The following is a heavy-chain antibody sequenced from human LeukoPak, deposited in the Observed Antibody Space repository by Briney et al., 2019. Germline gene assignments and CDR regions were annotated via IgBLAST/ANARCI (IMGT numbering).Heavy chain of an antibody. CDR1: GFPFRSYA. V-gene: IGHV3-23*01. CDR2: ISGSGGYT. CDR3: AKGAFERFGEPSDF. Sequence: GGSLRLSCAAFGFPFRSYAMSWVRQAPGKGLEWVSCISGSGGYTYYADSVKGRFTISRDNSKNTLYLQMNSLRAEDTAVYYCAKGAFERFGEPSDFWGQGTLVAVSS. J-gene: IGHJ4*02. D-gene: IGHD3-10*01.